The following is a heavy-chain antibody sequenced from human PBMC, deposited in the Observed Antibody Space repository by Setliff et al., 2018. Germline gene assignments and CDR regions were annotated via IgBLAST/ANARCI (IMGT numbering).Heavy chain of an antibody. D-gene: IGHD1-26*01. Sequence: ASVKVSCKVSGYTLTELSMHWVRQAPGKGLEWMGGFDPEDGETIYAQKFQGRVTMTEETSTDTAYMELRSLRSDDTAVYFCARDHKWELPGYKTGMDVWGQGTTVTVSS. V-gene: IGHV1-24*01. J-gene: IGHJ6*02. CDR1: GYTLTELS. CDR2: FDPEDGET. CDR3: ARDHKWELPGYKTGMDV.